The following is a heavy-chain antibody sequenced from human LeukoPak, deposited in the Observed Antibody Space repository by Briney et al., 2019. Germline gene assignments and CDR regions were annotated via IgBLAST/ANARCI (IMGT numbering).Heavy chain of an antibody. D-gene: IGHD7-27*01. V-gene: IGHV4-39*07. CDR2: IYYSGST. Sequence: PSETLSLTCTVSGGSISSSSNYLGWIRQPPGKGLEWIGSIYYSGSTYYNPSLKSRVTTSVDTSKNQFSLKLNSVTAADTAVYYCARGPPYAPGVLDVWGKGTTVTISS. CDR1: GGSISSSSNY. J-gene: IGHJ6*04. CDR3: ARGPPYAPGVLDV.